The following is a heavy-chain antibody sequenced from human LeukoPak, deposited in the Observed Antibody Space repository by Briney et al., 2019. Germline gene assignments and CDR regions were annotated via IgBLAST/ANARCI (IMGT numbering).Heavy chain of an antibody. D-gene: IGHD3-10*01. J-gene: IGHJ6*02. Sequence: ASVKVSCKASGYSFSTHDINWVRQATGQGLEYVGWVNPNSGNTGYAQNFQGRVTMTRDTSTTTAYMELSNLRSDDTAVYYCARGGTMVRGVNALGNYGMDVWGQGTTVTVSS. V-gene: IGHV1-8*01. CDR1: GYSFSTHD. CDR2: VNPNSGNT. CDR3: ARGGTMVRGVNALGNYGMDV.